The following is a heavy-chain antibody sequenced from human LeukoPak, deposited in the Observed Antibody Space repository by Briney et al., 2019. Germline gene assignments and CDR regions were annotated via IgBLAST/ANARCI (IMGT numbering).Heavy chain of an antibody. J-gene: IGHJ4*02. CDR1: GFTFDNYA. Sequence: GGSLRLSCAASGFTFDNYAMTWVRQAPGKGPEWVSAIRLSDGYTYYADSVQGRFIISRDTSKNTVSLQMNSLTGDDTALYYCARVAGSYSIRPFDFWGQGTVVIVSS. D-gene: IGHD1-26*01. V-gene: IGHV3-23*01. CDR2: IRLSDGYT. CDR3: ARVAGSYSIRPFDF.